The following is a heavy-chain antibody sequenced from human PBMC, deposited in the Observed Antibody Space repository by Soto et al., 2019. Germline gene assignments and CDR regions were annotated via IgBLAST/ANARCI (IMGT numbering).Heavy chain of an antibody. CDR2: INHSGST. D-gene: IGHD6-19*01. V-gene: IGHV4-34*01. J-gene: IGHJ4*02. CDR1: GGSFSGYY. Sequence: QVQLQQWGAGLLKPSETLSLTCAVYGGSFSGYYWSWICQPPGKGLEWIGEINHSGSTNYNPSLKSRVTISVGTSKNQFSLKLSSVTAADTAVYYCARTGSSGWYYRYWGQGTLVTVSS. CDR3: ARTGSSGWYYRY.